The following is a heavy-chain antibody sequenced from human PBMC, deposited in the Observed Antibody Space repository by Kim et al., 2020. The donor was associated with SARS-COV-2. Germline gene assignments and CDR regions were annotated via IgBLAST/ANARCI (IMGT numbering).Heavy chain of an antibody. CDR3: AREVGNYIWGSYRSGAFDI. J-gene: IGHJ3*02. Sequence: GRFTIARDNAKNSLYLQMNSLRAEDTAVYYCAREVGNYIWGSYRSGAFDIWGQGTMVTVSS. V-gene: IGHV3-11*06. D-gene: IGHD3-16*02.